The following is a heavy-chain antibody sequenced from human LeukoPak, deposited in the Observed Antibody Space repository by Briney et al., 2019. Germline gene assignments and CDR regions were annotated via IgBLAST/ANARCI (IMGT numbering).Heavy chain of an antibody. CDR3: AGAHCGGDCYSGRAFDI. J-gene: IGHJ3*02. Sequence: SETLSLTCSVSGGAISRYYWSWIRQPPGKGLEWIGYIYYSGSTNYKPSLKSRVTISVDKSKNQFSLKLSSVTAADTAVYYCAGAHCGGDCYSGRAFDIWGQGTMVTVSS. CDR1: GGAISRYY. V-gene: IGHV4-59*12. D-gene: IGHD2-21*02. CDR2: IYYSGST.